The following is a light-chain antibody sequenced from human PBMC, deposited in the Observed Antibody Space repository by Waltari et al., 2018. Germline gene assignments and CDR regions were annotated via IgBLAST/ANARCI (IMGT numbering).Light chain of an antibody. V-gene: IGLV4-69*01. CDR1: SGHSNYV. CDR3: QTWGTGVVV. J-gene: IGLJ3*02. Sequence: QLVLTQAPSASASLGASVTLTCTLSSGHSNYVIAWHPQQPEKGPRYLIRLNNDGSHRKGDGIPDRFSGSRSGAECYLTISSPQSEDEADYYCQTWGTGVVVFGGGTKLTDL. CDR2: LNNDGSH.